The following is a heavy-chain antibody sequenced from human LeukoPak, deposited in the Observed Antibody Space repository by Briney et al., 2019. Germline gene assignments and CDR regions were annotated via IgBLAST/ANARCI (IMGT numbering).Heavy chain of an antibody. CDR2: IKQEGNEK. Sequence: PGGSLRLSCVDSGFTFSSHWMSWVRQAPGKGLEWVANIKQEGNEKYYANSVKGRFTISRDNAKNSVYLQMNSLRAEDTAVYYCATIEAVRFHYWGQGTLVTVSS. V-gene: IGHV3-7*01. CDR3: ATIEAVRFHY. CDR1: GFTFSSHW. J-gene: IGHJ4*02. D-gene: IGHD2/OR15-2a*01.